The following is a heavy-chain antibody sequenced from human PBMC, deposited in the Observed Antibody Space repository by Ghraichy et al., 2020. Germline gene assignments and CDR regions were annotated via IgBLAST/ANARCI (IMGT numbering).Heavy chain of an antibody. CDR1: GGSISSYY. Sequence: SETLSLTCTVSGGSISSYYWSWIRQPPGKGLEWIGYIYYSGSTNYNPSLKSRVTISVDTSKNQFSLKLSSVTAADTAVYYCARDSVNCSGGSCYSGYYYYYMDVWGKGTTVTVSS. D-gene: IGHD2-15*01. CDR3: ARDSVNCSGGSCYSGYYYYYMDV. CDR2: IYYSGST. V-gene: IGHV4-59*01. J-gene: IGHJ6*03.